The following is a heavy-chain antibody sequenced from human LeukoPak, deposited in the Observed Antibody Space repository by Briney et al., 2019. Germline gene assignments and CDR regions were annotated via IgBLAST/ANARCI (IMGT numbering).Heavy chain of an antibody. D-gene: IGHD2-8*02. V-gene: IGHV3-21*01. CDR3: AKDGSWSCTD. CDR1: GFTFSSYS. J-gene: IGHJ4*02. CDR2: ISSSSSYI. Sequence: GGSLRLSCAASGFTFSSYSMNWVRQAPGKGLEWVSSISSSSSYIYYADSVKGRFTISRDNSKRTLYLQMNNLRADDTAVYYCAKDGSWSCTDWGQGALVTVSS.